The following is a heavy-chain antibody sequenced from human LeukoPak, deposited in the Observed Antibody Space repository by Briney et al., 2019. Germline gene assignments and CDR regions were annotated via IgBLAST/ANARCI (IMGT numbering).Heavy chain of an antibody. CDR1: GYIFSNYW. CDR2: IYPGDSDT. Sequence: GESLKISCKGSGYIFSNYWIGWVRQMPGKGLEWMGIIYPGDSDTRYSPSFQGHVTMSADKSISTAYLQWSSLKASDTAMYYCARHHYYDQFPPDYWGQGTLVTVSS. CDR3: ARHHYYDQFPPDY. D-gene: IGHD3-22*01. V-gene: IGHV5-51*01. J-gene: IGHJ4*02.